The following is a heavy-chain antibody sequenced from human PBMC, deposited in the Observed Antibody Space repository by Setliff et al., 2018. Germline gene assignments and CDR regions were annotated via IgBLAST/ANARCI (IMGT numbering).Heavy chain of an antibody. V-gene: IGHV4-61*05. CDR1: ADSISSSYDY. CDR2: MYYTGST. CDR3: ASMGATRDY. D-gene: IGHD1-26*01. Sequence: SETLSLTCNVSADSISSSYDYWAWIRQPPGKGLEWIGSMYYTGSTNYNPSLKSRVTISVDTSKNQFSLRLSSVTAADTAVYYCASMGATRDYWGQGTLVTVSS. J-gene: IGHJ4*02.